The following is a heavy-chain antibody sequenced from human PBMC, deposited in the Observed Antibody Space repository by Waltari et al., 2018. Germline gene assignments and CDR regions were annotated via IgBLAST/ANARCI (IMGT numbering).Heavy chain of an antibody. CDR2: INPNRGGT. CDR1: GYPFTGYY. V-gene: IGHV1-2*06. D-gene: IGHD3-22*01. CDR3: ARDTYYYDSSGYRLDY. J-gene: IGHJ4*02. Sequence: QVQLVQSGAEVQKPGASVKVSCKASGYPFTGYYMPWLRQAPGQGLEWMGRINPNRGGTNYAQKFQGRDTMTRDTSISTAYMELSRLRSDDTAVYYGARDTYYYDSSGYRLDYWGQGTLVTVSS.